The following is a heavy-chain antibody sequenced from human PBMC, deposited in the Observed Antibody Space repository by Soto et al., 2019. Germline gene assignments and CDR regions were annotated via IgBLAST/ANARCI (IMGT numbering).Heavy chain of an antibody. CDR1: GVSLSTSGMR. J-gene: IGHJ4*02. CDR2: IDWDDDK. Sequence: SGPTLVNPTHTLTLTCTFSGVSLSTSGMRVSWTRQPPGKALEWLARIDWDDDKFYSTSLKTRLTISKDTSKNQVVLTMTNMDPVDTATYFCARMGSSWSFAYWGQGTLVTVSS. CDR3: ARMGSSWSFAY. V-gene: IGHV2-70*04. D-gene: IGHD6-13*01.